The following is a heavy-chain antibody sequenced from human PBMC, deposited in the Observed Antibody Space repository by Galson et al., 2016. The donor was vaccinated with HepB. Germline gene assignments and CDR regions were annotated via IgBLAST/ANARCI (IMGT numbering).Heavy chain of an antibody. V-gene: IGHV3-21*01. CDR3: AKAGTVAAAEY. CDR2: ISSTSKYI. J-gene: IGHJ4*02. Sequence: SLRLSCAASGFTFGSFTMTWVRQAPGKGLEWVSTISSTSKYINYADSVKGRFTVSSDNAKSSVSLQMNSLRAEDTAVYYCAKAGTVAAAEYWGQGTLVTVSS. CDR1: GFTFGSFT. D-gene: IGHD6-19*01.